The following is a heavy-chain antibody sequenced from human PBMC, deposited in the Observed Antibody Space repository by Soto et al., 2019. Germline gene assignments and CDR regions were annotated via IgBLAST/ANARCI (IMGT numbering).Heavy chain of an antibody. CDR1: GYAFTSYG. V-gene: IGHV1-18*04. CDR2: ISAYNGNI. CDR3: ARVDSSGWYEVDY. D-gene: IGHD6-19*01. J-gene: IGHJ4*02. Sequence: ASVKVSCKASGYAFTSYGISWVRQAPGQGLEWMGWISAYNGNINYAQNLQGRVTMTTDTSTSTAYMELRSLRSDDTAVYYCARVDSSGWYEVDYWGQGTLVTVSS.